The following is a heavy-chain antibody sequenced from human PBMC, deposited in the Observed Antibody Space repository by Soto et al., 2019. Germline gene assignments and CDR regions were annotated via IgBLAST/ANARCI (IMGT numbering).Heavy chain of an antibody. D-gene: IGHD6-19*01. J-gene: IGHJ6*02. CDR1: GGSISSYY. CDR2: IYYSGST. CDR3: VNTPGYSSGWSQMDV. V-gene: IGHV4-59*01. Sequence: PSETLSLTCTVSGGSISSYYWSWIRQPPGKGLEWIGYIYYSGSTNYNPSLKSRVTISVDTSKNTLYLQMNSLRAEDTAVYYCVNTPGYSSGWSQMDVWGQGTTVTVSS.